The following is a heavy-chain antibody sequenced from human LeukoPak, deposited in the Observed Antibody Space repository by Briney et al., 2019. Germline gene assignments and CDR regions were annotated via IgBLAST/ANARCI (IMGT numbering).Heavy chain of an antibody. J-gene: IGHJ4*02. CDR1: GFTFSSYA. CDR2: ISGSGGST. CDR3: AKAHPPRSSIAARPLEFDY. Sequence: GGSLTLSCAASGFTFSSYAMSWVRQAPGKGLEWVSAISGSGGSTYYADSVKGRFTISRDNSKNTLYLQMNSLRAEDTAVYYCAKAHPPRSSIAARPLEFDYWGQGTLVTVSS. D-gene: IGHD6-6*01. V-gene: IGHV3-23*01.